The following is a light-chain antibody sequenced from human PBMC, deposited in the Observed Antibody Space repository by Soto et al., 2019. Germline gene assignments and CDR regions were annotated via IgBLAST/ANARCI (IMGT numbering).Light chain of an antibody. V-gene: IGLV2-14*01. Sequence: QSALTQPASVSGSPGQSITISCTGTSSDVGSGNFVSWFQQHPGKAPKLMIYEVTNRPSGVSYRFSGSKSGNTASLTISGLHAEDEADYYRSSFTTTNTWLFGGGTKLTVL. J-gene: IGLJ3*02. CDR3: SSFTTTNTWL. CDR1: SSDVGSGNF. CDR2: EVT.